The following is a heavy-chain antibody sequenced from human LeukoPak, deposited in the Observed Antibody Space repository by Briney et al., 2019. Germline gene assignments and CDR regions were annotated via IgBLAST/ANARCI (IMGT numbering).Heavy chain of an antibody. Sequence: SETLSLTCTVSGGSISSYYWSWIRQPPGKGLEWIGYIYYSGSTNYNPSLKSRVTISVDTSKNQFSLKLSSVTAAGTAVYYCARDLGYSYGPFDYWGQGTLVTVSS. CDR1: GGSISSYY. CDR3: ARDLGYSYGPFDY. D-gene: IGHD5-18*01. CDR2: IYYSGST. V-gene: IGHV4-59*01. J-gene: IGHJ4*02.